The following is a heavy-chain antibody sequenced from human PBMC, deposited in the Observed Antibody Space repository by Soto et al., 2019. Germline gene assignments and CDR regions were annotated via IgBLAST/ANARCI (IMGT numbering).Heavy chain of an antibody. CDR2: ISYDGSNK. J-gene: IGHJ4*02. CDR1: GFTFSSYA. V-gene: IGHV3-30-3*01. D-gene: IGHD5-18*01. Sequence: QVQLVESGGGVVQPGRSLRLSCAASGFTFSSYAMHWVRQAPGKGLEWVAVISYDGSNKYYADSVKGRFTISRDNSKNTLYLQINSLRAEDTAVYYCARVGSYGLFNFDYWGQGTLVTVSS. CDR3: ARVGSYGLFNFDY.